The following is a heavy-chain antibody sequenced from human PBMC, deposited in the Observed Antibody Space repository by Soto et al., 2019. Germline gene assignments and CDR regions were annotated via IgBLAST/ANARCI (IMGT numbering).Heavy chain of an antibody. CDR2: IDPSDSYT. J-gene: IGHJ3*02. CDR3: ARPPITMMDDAFDI. Sequence: GESLKISCKGSGYTFTSYWISWVRQMPGKGLEWMGRIDPSDSYTNYSPSFQGHVTISADKSISTAYLQWSSLKASDTAMYYCARPPITMMDDAFDIWGQGTMVTVSS. CDR1: GYTFTSYW. D-gene: IGHD3-22*01. V-gene: IGHV5-10-1*01.